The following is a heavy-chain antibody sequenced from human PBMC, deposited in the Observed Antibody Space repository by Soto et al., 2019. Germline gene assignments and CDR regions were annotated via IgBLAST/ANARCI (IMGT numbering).Heavy chain of an antibody. V-gene: IGHV4-4*02. CDR3: ARDDHIVVVPTSLGAMDV. Sequence: ASETLSLTCAVYGGSISSNKWWSGVRQPPGKGLEWIGEIYHSGSTNYNPSLKSRVTISLDESKNQFSLKLTSVTAADSAVYYCARDDHIVVVPTSLGAMDVWGQGTTVTVSS. D-gene: IGHD2-2*01. CDR2: IYHSGST. CDR1: GGSISSNKW. J-gene: IGHJ6*02.